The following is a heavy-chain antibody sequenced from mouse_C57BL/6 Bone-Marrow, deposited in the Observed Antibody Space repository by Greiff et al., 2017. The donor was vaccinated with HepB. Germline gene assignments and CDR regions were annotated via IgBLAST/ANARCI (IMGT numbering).Heavy chain of an antibody. CDR1: GYTFTSYW. V-gene: IGHV1-5*01. CDR3: TRKGYYDYDWFAY. Sequence: EVQRVESGTVLARPGASVKMSCKTSGYTFTSYWMHWVKQRPGQGLEWIGAIYPGNSDTSYNQKFKGKAKLTAVTSASTAYMELSSLTNEDSAVYYCTRKGYYDYDWFAYWGQGTLVTVSA. CDR2: IYPGNSDT. D-gene: IGHD2-4*01. J-gene: IGHJ3*01.